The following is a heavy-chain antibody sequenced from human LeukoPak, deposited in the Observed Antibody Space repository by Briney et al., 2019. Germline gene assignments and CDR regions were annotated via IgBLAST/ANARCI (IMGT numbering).Heavy chain of an antibody. Sequence: GGSLRLSCAASGFTFSSYALHWVRQAPGKGLEWVSVIYSGGNTYYADSVKGRFTISRDNSKNTLYLQMNSLRAEDTAVYYCARAGYNWEHDYWGQGTLVTVSS. CDR1: GFTFSSYA. CDR3: ARAGYNWEHDY. J-gene: IGHJ4*02. V-gene: IGHV3-66*01. D-gene: IGHD5-24*01. CDR2: IYSGGNT.